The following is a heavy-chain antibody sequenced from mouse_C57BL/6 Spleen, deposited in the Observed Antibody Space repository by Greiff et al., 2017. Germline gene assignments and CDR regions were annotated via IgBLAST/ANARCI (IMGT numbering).Heavy chain of an antibody. CDR3: ARWTAQVYYAMDY. CDR1: GYTFTSYW. CDR2: IHPNSGST. Sequence: QVQLQQLGAELVKPGASVKLSCKASGYTFTSYWMHWVKQRPGQGLEWIGMIHPNSGSTNYNEKFKSKATLTVDKSSSTAYMQLSSLTSEDSAVYYCARWTAQVYYAMDYWGQGTSVTVSS. D-gene: IGHD3-2*02. V-gene: IGHV1-64*01. J-gene: IGHJ4*01.